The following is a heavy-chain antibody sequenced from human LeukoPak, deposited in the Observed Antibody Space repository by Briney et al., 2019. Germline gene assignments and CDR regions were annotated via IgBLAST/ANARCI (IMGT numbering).Heavy chain of an antibody. Sequence: ASVKVSCKASGYTFTSHDINWVRQATGQGLEWLGWMSPNSGDTGYAQKFQGRVTMTSDSSISTAYMELSSLRSEDTAIYYCVRTPPNWGFDYWGQGTLVTVSS. D-gene: IGHD7-27*01. V-gene: IGHV1-8*01. CDR1: GYTFTSHD. CDR2: MSPNSGDT. J-gene: IGHJ4*02. CDR3: VRTPPNWGFDY.